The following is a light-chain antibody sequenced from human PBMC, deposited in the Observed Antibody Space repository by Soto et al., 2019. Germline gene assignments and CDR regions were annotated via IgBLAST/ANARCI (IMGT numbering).Light chain of an antibody. V-gene: IGLV1-47*01. CDR2: RNT. CDR1: NSNIGSNY. J-gene: IGLJ1*01. Sequence: QAVVTQPPSASGTPGQRVTISCSGINSNIGSNYVHWYQQFPGTAPKLLIYRNTQRPSVVPDRFSGSKSGFTASLTISGLQAEDEADYYCSSFTTNRVYVFGPGTKLTVL. CDR3: SSFTTNRVYV.